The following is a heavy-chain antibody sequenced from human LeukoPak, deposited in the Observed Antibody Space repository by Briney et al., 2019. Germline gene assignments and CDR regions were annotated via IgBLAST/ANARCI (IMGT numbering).Heavy chain of an antibody. CDR2: INHSGST. CDR1: GGSFSGYY. J-gene: IGHJ3*02. CDR3: AGLLRAGRDTPMVTMIVVRAKSGAFDI. V-gene: IGHV4-34*01. D-gene: IGHD5-18*01. Sequence: SETLSLTCAVDGGSFSGYYWSWIRQPPGKGLEWIGEINHSGSTNYNPSLKSRVTISVDTSKNQFSLKLSSVTAADTAVYYCAGLLRAGRDTPMVTMIVVRAKSGAFDIWGQGTMVTVSS.